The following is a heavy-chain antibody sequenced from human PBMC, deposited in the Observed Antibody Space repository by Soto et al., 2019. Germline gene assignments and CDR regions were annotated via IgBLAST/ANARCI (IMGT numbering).Heavy chain of an antibody. CDR2: IFYSGST. Sequence: QVQLQGSGPGLVKPSQTLSLTCTVSGGSISSTGYFWTWIRQHPGKGLEWIGHIFYSGSTFHNPSLKSRVTISVDTSKNQFSLELSSVTAADTAAYYCAREAGSGDYFDYWGQGTLVTVSS. D-gene: IGHD1-26*01. J-gene: IGHJ4*02. CDR3: AREAGSGDYFDY. V-gene: IGHV4-31*03. CDR1: GGSISSTGYF.